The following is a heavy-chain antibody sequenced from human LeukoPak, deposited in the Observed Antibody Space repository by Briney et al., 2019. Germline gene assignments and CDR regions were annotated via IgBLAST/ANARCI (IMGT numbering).Heavy chain of an antibody. CDR3: ARDYCSSTSCYGYFDY. CDR2: FDPEDGET. D-gene: IGHD2-2*01. CDR1: GYTLTELS. J-gene: IGHJ4*02. Sequence: ASVKVSCKVSGYTLTELSMHWVRQAPGKGLEWMGGFDPEDGETIYAQKFQGRVTMTEDTSTDTAYMELSSLRSDDTAVYYCARDYCSSTSCYGYFDYWGQGTLVTVSS. V-gene: IGHV1-24*01.